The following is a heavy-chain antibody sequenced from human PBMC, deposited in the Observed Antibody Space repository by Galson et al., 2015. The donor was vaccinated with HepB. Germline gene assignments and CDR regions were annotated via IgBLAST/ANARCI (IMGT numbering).Heavy chain of an antibody. Sequence: SLRLSCAASGFTFSSYAMHWVRQAPGKGLEWVAVISYDGSNKYYADSVKGRFTISRDNSKNTLYLQMNSLRAEDTAVYYCARVGATTYYYYYMDVWGKGTTVTVSS. V-gene: IGHV3-30-3*01. J-gene: IGHJ6*03. D-gene: IGHD1-26*01. CDR2: ISYDGSNK. CDR1: GFTFSSYA. CDR3: ARVGATTYYYYYMDV.